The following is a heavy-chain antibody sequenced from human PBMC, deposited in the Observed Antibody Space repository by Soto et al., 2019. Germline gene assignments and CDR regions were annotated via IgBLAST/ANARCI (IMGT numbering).Heavy chain of an antibody. Sequence: SVKVSCKASGGTFSSYAISWVRQAPGQGLEWMGGIIPIFGTANYAQKFQGRVTITADESTSTAYMELSSLRSEDTAVYYCASMHCGGNCYSYYHYGMDVWGQGTKVTVSS. CDR2: IIPIFGTA. CDR1: GGTFSSYA. D-gene: IGHD2-15*01. V-gene: IGHV1-69*13. J-gene: IGHJ6*02. CDR3: ASMHCGGNCYSYYHYGMDV.